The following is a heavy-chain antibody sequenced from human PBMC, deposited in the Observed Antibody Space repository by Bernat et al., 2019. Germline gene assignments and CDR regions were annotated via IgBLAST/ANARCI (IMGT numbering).Heavy chain of an antibody. V-gene: IGHV3-33*01. J-gene: IGHJ6*02. Sequence: VQMGEYGGGVVQPGRSLRLSCEASKFTFSSYGMHWVRQAPGKGLEWVAVIWHDGSNENYADSVKGRFTISRDNSKNTLYLQMNGLRAEDAAVYYCARVSLYGAPASAMDVWGQGTTVTVSS. CDR3: ARVSLYGAPASAMDV. CDR2: IWHDGSNE. D-gene: IGHD4-17*01. CDR1: KFTFSSYG.